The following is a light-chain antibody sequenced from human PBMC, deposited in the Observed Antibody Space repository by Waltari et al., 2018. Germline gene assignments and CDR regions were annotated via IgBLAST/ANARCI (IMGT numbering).Light chain of an antibody. CDR2: SAA. V-gene: IGKV3-11*01. J-gene: IGKJ1*01. Sequence: DIVLTQSPATLSLSPGERATLACRASQSINNYLAWYQQKPGQAPRLLIYSAANRATGIPARFSGSGSGTDFFLTISSLDPEDCAVYYCQQRSSWPRTFGQGTRVEIK. CDR1: QSINNY. CDR3: QQRSSWPRT.